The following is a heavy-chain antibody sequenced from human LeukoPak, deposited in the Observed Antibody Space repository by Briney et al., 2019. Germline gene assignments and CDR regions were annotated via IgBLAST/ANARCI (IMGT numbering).Heavy chain of an antibody. D-gene: IGHD3-9*01. J-gene: IGHJ5*02. CDR1: GYTFTVYY. CDR3: ARDFRRFEFVNWFDP. CDR2: IIPILGIA. V-gene: IGHV1-69*04. Sequence: VASVKVSCKASGYTFTVYYMHWVRQAPGQGLEWMGRIIPILGIANYAQKFQGRVTITADKSTSTAYMELSSLRSEDTAVYYCARDFRRFEFVNWFDPWGQGTLVTVSS.